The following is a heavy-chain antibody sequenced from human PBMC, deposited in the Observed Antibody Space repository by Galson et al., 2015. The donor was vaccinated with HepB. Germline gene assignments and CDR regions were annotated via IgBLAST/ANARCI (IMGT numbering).Heavy chain of an antibody. Sequence: SLRLSCAASGFTFNNYAMSWVHQAPGKGLEWVSTISDSGISTYYADSVKGRFTISRDNSKNTLYLQMNSLRAEDTAVYYCVKIVVWSDVPTWGQGTLVTVSS. J-gene: IGHJ5*02. CDR3: VKIVVWSDVPT. D-gene: IGHD1-1*01. V-gene: IGHV3-23*01. CDR1: GFTFNNYA. CDR2: ISDSGIST.